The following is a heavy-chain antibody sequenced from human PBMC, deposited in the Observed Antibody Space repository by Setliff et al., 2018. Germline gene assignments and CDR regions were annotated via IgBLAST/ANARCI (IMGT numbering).Heavy chain of an antibody. V-gene: IGHV1-18*04. Sequence: ASVKVSCKASGYSFTSYGITWVRQAPGQGLEWMGWISPYNGDTRFQQKFQGRVTVTTDTPTSTGYLELWSLTSDDTAVYYCARSPPNRGSGSGWYGDFWGQGTLVTVSS. CDR3: ARSPPNRGSGSGWYGDF. D-gene: IGHD6-19*01. CDR1: GYSFTSYG. J-gene: IGHJ4*02. CDR2: ISPYNGDT.